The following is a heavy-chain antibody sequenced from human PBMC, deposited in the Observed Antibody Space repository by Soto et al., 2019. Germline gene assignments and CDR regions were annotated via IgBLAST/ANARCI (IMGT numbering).Heavy chain of an antibody. D-gene: IGHD3-10*01. CDR3: ARGGLLWFGELGSAFDI. V-gene: IGHV1-18*01. CDR1: GYTFTSYG. J-gene: IGHJ3*02. CDR2: ISAYNGNT. Sequence: ASVKVSCEASGYTFTSYGISWVRQAPGQGLEWMGWISAYNGNTNYAQKLQGRVTMTTDTSTSTAYMELRSLRSDDTAVYYCARGGLLWFGELGSAFDIWGQGTMVTVSS.